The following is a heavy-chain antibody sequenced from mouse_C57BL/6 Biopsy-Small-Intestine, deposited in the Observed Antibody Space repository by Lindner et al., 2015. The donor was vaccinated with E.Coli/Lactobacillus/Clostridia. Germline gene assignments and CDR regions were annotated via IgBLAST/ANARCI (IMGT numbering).Heavy chain of an antibody. D-gene: IGHD1-1*01. V-gene: IGHV1-58*01. CDR2: IYIGNGYT. CDR3: ARGGSSVIADYAMDY. CDR1: GYTFTSYG. J-gene: IGHJ4*01. Sequence: VQLQESGAELVRPGSSVKMSCKTSGYTFTSYGIDWVKQRPGQGLEWIGYIYIGNGYTEYNEKFKGRATLTSDTSSSTAYMQLSGLTSEDSAIYFCARGGSSVIADYAMDYWGQGTSATVSS.